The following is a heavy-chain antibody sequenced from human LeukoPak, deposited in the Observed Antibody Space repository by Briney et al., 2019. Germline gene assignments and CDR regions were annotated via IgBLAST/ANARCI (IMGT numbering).Heavy chain of an antibody. CDR3: ATKNPGDN. CDR2: ISSDSHDT. V-gene: IGHV3-48*01. CDR1: GLTLSSYN. J-gene: IGHJ4*01. Sequence: GGSLRLSCVVSGLTLSSYNMNWVRQAPGKGLEWVSFISSDSHDTHYAGSVKGRFTFSRDNAKNSLYLQMNSLRVEDTGIYYCATKNPGDNWGNGTLVTVSA. D-gene: IGHD2/OR15-2a*01.